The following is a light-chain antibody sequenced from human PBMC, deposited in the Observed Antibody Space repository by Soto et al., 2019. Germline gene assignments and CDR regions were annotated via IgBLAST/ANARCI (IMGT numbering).Light chain of an antibody. Sequence: ETVLTQSPGTLSLSPGERATLSCRASQSVAKNYLAWYQHKPGQGPRLLISGASSRATGIPDRFGGSGSGTDFTLTISRLQPEDFAVYYCLQYASEPLTFGGGTKVEI. CDR3: LQYASEPLT. V-gene: IGKV3-20*01. CDR1: QSVAKNY. J-gene: IGKJ4*01. CDR2: GAS.